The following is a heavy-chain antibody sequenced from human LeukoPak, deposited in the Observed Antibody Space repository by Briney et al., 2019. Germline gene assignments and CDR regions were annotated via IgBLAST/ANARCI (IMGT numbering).Heavy chain of an antibody. V-gene: IGHV3-23*01. CDR3: AKVRSGYYNDVFDM. Sequence: PGGSLRLSCAASGFTVSSYCMAWVRQAPGKGLEWVSVTSSSGGTTYYADSVKGPFTMSRDSSKNTLYLQTKSLRAEQPALYYCAKVRSGYYNDVFDMWGQGTMVTVSS. D-gene: IGHD3-22*01. CDR1: GFTVSSYC. J-gene: IGHJ3*02. CDR2: TSSSGGTT.